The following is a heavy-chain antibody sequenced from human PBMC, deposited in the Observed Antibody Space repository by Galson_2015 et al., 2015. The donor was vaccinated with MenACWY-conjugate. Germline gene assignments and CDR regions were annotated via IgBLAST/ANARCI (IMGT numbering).Heavy chain of an antibody. Sequence: PALVKPTQTLTLPCTFSGFSLTTTGVGVAWIRQPPGKALEWLALIYWDDDQRYRPSLRSRLTVTKDTSKNRVVLTMTNVDPVDTATYYCAHSGEYCSRTSCYYFDYWGQGAPVTVSS. D-gene: IGHD2-2*01. CDR2: IYWDDDQ. J-gene: IGHJ4*02. CDR3: AHSGEYCSRTSCYYFDY. CDR1: GFSLTTTGVG. V-gene: IGHV2-5*02.